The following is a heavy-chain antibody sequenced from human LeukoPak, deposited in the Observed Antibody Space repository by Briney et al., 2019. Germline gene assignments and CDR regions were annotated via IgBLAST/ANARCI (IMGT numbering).Heavy chain of an antibody. Sequence: ASVKVSCKASGYTFSDFYIHWVRQAPGQGLEYVGWFTPKSGDTYPPQRFQGRVTMTRDASISTAYMELSSLRSDDTAVYFCARVRLADERAWAYWGQGTLVTVSS. V-gene: IGHV1-2*02. D-gene: IGHD3-3*02. CDR2: FTPKSGDT. J-gene: IGHJ4*02. CDR1: GYTFSDFY. CDR3: ARVRLADERAWAY.